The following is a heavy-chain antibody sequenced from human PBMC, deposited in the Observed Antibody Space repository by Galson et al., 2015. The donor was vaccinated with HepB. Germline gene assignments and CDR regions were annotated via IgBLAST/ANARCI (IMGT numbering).Heavy chain of an antibody. CDR1: GGTFSSYA. Sequence: SVKVSCKASGGTFSSYAISWVRQAPGQGLEWMGGIIPILGIANYAQKFQGRVTITADKSTSTAYMELSSLRSEDTAVYYCARARAPSSGSYADYWGQGTLVTVSS. V-gene: IGHV1-69*10. CDR2: IIPILGIA. J-gene: IGHJ4*02. D-gene: IGHD3-10*01. CDR3: ARARAPSSGSYADY.